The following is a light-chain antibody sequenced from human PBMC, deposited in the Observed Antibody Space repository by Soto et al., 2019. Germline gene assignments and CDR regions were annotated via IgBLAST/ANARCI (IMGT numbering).Light chain of an antibody. V-gene: IGLV2-14*01. J-gene: IGLJ1*01. CDR3: SSYTSSSTYV. Sequence: QSVLTQPASVSGSPGQSITISCTGASSDVGDYNYVSWYQHHPGKAPKLLIYEVNNRPLGVSDRFSGSKSGNVASLTISWLQAEDEADYYCSSYTSSSTYVFGTGTKVTVL. CDR1: SSDVGDYNY. CDR2: EVN.